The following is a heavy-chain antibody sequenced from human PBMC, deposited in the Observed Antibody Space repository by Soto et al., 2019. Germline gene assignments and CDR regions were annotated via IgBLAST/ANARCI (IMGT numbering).Heavy chain of an antibody. CDR3: ARGTYGASGIDY. Sequence: LRLSCEGSGFTFSNYGIHWVRQAPGMGLEWVAVIWYDGNNKYYSESVKGRFTISRDNSKNTVFLEMSSLRGEDTAVYYCARGTYGASGIDYWGPGALVTVSS. CDR1: GFTFSNYG. D-gene: IGHD3-10*01. V-gene: IGHV3-33*01. CDR2: IWYDGNNK. J-gene: IGHJ4*02.